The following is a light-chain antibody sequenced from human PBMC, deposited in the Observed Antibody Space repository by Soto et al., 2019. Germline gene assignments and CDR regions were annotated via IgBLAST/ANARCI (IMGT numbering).Light chain of an antibody. CDR1: QSVSSSY. CDR3: QQYGSSPPWT. CDR2: GAS. J-gene: IGKJ1*01. V-gene: IGKV3-20*01. Sequence: EIVLTQSPGTLSLSPGERATLSCRASQSVSSSYLAWYQQKPGQAPRLLIYGASSRATGIPDRFSGSGSGTHFTLTISRLEPEDFAVYYCQQYGSSPPWTFGQGTKVAIK.